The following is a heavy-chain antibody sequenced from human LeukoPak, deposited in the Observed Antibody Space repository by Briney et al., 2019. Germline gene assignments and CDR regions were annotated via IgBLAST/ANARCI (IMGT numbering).Heavy chain of an antibody. CDR3: AKDIANSYATEY. V-gene: IGHV3-30*02. CDR2: IPYDGSDK. D-gene: IGHD2-2*01. J-gene: IGHJ4*02. CDR1: GCTFSNYG. Sequence: GGSLRLSCVASGCTFSNYGMYWVRQAPGKGLEWVAFIPYDGSDKYHADSVKGRFTFSRDNSKNTLYVQMNSLRADDTAVYYCAKDIANSYATEYWGQGALVTVSS.